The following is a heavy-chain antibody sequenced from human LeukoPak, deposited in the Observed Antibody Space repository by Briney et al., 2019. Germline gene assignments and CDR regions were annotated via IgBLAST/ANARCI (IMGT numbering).Heavy chain of an antibody. CDR2: INPNSGGT. CDR1: GYTFTGYF. CDR3: ARGGGRNPFSVLALTDYYYYMDV. J-gene: IGHJ6*03. Sequence: ASGRVSCKASGYTFTGYFMHWGRQAPGQGLEWRGWINPNSGGTNYAQKFQGRVTITRDTSISTAYMELSRLRSDDTAVYCCARGGGRNPFSVLALTDYYYYMDVWGKGTTVTVSS. V-gene: IGHV1-2*02. D-gene: IGHD1-14*01.